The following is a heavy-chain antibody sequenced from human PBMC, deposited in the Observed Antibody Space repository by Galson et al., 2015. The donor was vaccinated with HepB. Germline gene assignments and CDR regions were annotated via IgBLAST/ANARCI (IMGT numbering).Heavy chain of an antibody. CDR1: GYKFISYY. V-gene: IGHV1-46*01. CDR2: INPSGGST. D-gene: IGHD3-10*01. CDR3: ASGVLLWDGPDC. Sequence: SVKVSCKASGYKFISYYMHWVRQAPGQGLEWMGIINPSGGSTDYAPKFQGRVTLTRDTSTSTVFMELSSLRSDDTAVYFCASGVLLWDGPDCWSQGTVVTV. J-gene: IGHJ4*02.